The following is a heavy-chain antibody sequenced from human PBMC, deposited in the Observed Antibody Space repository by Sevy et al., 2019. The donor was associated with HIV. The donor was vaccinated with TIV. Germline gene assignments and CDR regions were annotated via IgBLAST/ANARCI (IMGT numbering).Heavy chain of an antibody. Sequence: GGSLRGSCAASGFTVSSSYMTWVRQPPGKGLEWVSVIYSGGSTYYADSVKGRFTISRDNSKNTLYLQMNNLRADDTAVYYCARGRGVFGAVAINWFDPWGQGALVTVSS. CDR2: IYSGGST. CDR1: GFTVSSSY. J-gene: IGHJ5*02. D-gene: IGHD3-3*01. V-gene: IGHV3-53*01. CDR3: ARGRGVFGAVAINWFDP.